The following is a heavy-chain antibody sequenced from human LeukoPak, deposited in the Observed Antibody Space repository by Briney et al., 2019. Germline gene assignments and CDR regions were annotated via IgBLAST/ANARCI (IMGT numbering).Heavy chain of an antibody. CDR1: GGSISSSNW. V-gene: IGHV4-4*02. D-gene: IGHD6-13*01. CDR3: ARISHSSSWYKIDY. CDR2: IYHSGST. Sequence: SETLSLTCAVSGGSISSSNWWSWVRQPPGKGLEWIGEIYHSGSTNYNPSLKSRVTISVDKSKNQFSLKLSSVTAADTAVYYCARISHSSSWYKIDYWGQGTLVTVSS. J-gene: IGHJ4*02.